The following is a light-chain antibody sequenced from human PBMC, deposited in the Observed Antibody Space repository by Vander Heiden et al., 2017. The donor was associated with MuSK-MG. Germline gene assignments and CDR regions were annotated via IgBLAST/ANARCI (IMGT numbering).Light chain of an antibody. CDR1: QSVSNN. Sequence: VMTQSPATLSVSAGERATLSCRASQSVSNNLAWYHQRPGQAPRLLIYGASTRATGIPARFSGSGSGTEFTLTISSLQSEDFAVYYCQQYYNWPPITFGQGTRLEMK. CDR2: GAS. CDR3: QQYYNWPPIT. V-gene: IGKV3-15*01. J-gene: IGKJ5*01.